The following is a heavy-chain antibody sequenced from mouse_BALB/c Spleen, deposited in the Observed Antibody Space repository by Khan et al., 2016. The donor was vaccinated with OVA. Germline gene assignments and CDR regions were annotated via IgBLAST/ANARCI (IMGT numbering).Heavy chain of an antibody. V-gene: IGHV1S132*01. CDR3: ARGYFGNYEFGF. D-gene: IGHD2-1*01. CDR2: IFPGTGTT. CDR1: GYIFTSYW. Sequence: QVQLQQSGAELVKPGASVKLSCKTSGYIFTSYWIQWVKQRPGQGLGWIGQIFPGTGTTYYNENFKGKATLTVDTSSSTAYMHLSSLTSADSAVYVCARGYFGNYEFGFWGQGTLVTVSP. J-gene: IGHJ3*01.